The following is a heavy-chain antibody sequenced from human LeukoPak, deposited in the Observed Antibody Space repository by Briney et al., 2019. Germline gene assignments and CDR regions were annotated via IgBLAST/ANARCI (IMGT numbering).Heavy chain of an antibody. J-gene: IGHJ4*02. V-gene: IGHV1-18*04. CDR2: ISAYNGNT. D-gene: IGHD6-6*01. CDR3: ARDDSSSCRNDY. Sequence: ASVKVSCKAAGYTFTGYYIHWVRQAPGQGLEWMGWISAYNGNTNYAQKLQGRVTMTTDTSTSTAYMELRSLRSDDTAVYYCARDDSSSCRNDYWGQGTLVTVSS. CDR1: GYTFTGYY.